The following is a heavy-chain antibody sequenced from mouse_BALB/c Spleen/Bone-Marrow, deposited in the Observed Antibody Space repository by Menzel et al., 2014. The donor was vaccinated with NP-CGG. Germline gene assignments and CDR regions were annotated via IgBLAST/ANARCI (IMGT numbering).Heavy chain of an antibody. V-gene: IGHV14-3*02. CDR1: GINFKSSC. CDR3: GRYGNSVDCSIDY. Sequence: VQLQQSGAELVKPGASVRLPCTTSGINFKSSCMHWVWQRPEQGLEWIGKINPANGNNKKDPQFQDKATLTADTSSSTAYLRLSILPSEETAVYYGGRYGNSVDCSIDYWGQGTSVTVAS. CDR2: INPANGNN. D-gene: IGHD2-1*01. J-gene: IGHJ4*01.